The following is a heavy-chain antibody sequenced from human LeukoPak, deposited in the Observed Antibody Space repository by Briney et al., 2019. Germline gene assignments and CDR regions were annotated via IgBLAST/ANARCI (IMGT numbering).Heavy chain of an antibody. J-gene: IGHJ4*02. V-gene: IGHV3-23*01. CDR1: GFTFSSYW. CDR3: ANGWSPDY. CDR2: ISGSGGST. D-gene: IGHD2-15*01. Sequence: GGSLRLSCAASGFTFSSYWMHWVRQAPGKGLEWVSGISGSGGSTYYAGSVKGRLTIFRDNSKNTLYLQMNSLRAEDTAVYHCANGWSPDYWGRGTLVTVSS.